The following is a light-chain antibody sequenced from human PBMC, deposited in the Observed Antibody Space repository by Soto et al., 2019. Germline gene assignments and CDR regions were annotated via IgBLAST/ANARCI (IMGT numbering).Light chain of an antibody. CDR2: EVS. CDR3: TSYAGSNTWV. J-gene: IGLJ3*02. V-gene: IGLV2-8*01. CDR1: SSDVGGYDY. Sequence: QSALTQPPSASGSPGQSVTISCTGTSSDVGGYDYVSWYRQHPGKAPQLMIYEVSQRPSGVPDRFSGSKAGNTASLTVSGLQAEDEAHYYCTSYAGSNTWVFGGGTKVTVL.